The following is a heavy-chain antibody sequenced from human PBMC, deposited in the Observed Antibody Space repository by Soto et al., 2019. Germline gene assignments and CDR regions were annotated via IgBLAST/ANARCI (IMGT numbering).Heavy chain of an antibody. CDR2: IYYSGSI. CDR1: GGSISSYY. D-gene: IGHD3-10*01. CDR3: ARVWGGAFDF. V-gene: IGHV4-59*01. Sequence: QVQLQESGPGLVKPSETLSLTCTVSGGSISSYYWSWIRQPPGQGLEWIGYIYYSGSINYNPSLKSRVTISVDTSKNQFSLKLSSVTAADTAVYYCARVWGGAFDFWGQGTMVTVSS. J-gene: IGHJ3*01.